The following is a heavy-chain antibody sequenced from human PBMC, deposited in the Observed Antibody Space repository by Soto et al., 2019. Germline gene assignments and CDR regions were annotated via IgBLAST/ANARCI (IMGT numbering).Heavy chain of an antibody. J-gene: IGHJ4*02. V-gene: IGHV4-39*01. CDR1: GGSINNSSFY. D-gene: IGHD3-10*01. CDR3: ARRPLVRGIIPYYFDS. CDR2: IYYSGSA. Sequence: QLQLQESGPGLVKPSETLSLTCTVSGGSINNSSFYWGWVRQPPGKRLEWIGSIYYSGSAYYNPSRKSRLTIPVDTSKNQFSLNLSSVTAADTAVYFCARRPLVRGIIPYYFDSWGQGTLVTVSS.